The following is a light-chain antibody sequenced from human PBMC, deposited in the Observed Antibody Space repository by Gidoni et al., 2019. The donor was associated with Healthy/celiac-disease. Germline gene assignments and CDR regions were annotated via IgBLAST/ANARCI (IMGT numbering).Light chain of an antibody. J-gene: IGKJ2*01. CDR2: AAS. Sequence: IQLTQSPSFLSASVGNRATITCRGSQGISSSIAWYQQKPGNAPKLLIYAASTLQSGVPSGFSGSGSGTEFTLTISSLQPEDFATYYCQQLNSYPPYTFGQGTKLEIK. V-gene: IGKV1-9*01. CDR3: QQLNSYPPYT. CDR1: QGISSS.